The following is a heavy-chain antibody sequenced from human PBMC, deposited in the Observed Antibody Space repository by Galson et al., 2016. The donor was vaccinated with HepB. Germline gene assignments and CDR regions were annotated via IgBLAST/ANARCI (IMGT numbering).Heavy chain of an antibody. CDR3: ARTIAPAGTYYYYDMDV. CDR2: IYYSGST. D-gene: IGHD6-13*01. V-gene: IGHV4-59*01. CDR1: GGSIDTYY. J-gene: IGHJ6*02. Sequence: ETLSLTCTVSGGSIDTYYWSWIRQPPGKGLEWIGYIYYSGSTNYNPSLKSRVTISVDTSKNQFSLKLSSVTAADTAVYYCARTIAPAGTYYYYDMDVWGQGTTVTVSS.